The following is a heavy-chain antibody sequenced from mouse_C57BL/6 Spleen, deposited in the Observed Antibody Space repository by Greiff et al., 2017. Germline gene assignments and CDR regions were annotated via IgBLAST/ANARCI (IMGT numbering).Heavy chain of an antibody. CDR3: APAYYSNYYAMDY. J-gene: IGHJ4*01. Sequence: EVKLQESGAELVKPGASVKLSCTASGFNINDYYMHWVKQRPEQGLEWIGRIDPEDGETKYAPKFQGKATITADTSSNTAYLQLSSLTSEDTAVYYCAPAYYSNYYAMDYWGQGTSVTVSS. V-gene: IGHV14-2*01. D-gene: IGHD2-5*01. CDR2: IDPEDGET. CDR1: GFNINDYY.